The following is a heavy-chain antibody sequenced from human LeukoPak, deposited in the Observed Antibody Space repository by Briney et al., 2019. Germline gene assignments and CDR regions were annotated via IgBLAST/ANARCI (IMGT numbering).Heavy chain of an antibody. D-gene: IGHD3-3*01. V-gene: IGHV4-61*02. CDR3: ARDQTIYGIDP. CDR1: GGSISSGDYY. J-gene: IGHJ5*02. CDR2: IYTSGST. Sequence: PSQTLSLTCTVSGGSISSGDYYWSWIRQPAGKGLEWIGRIYTSGSTNYNPSLKSRVTISVDTSKNQFSLKLSSVTAADTAVYYCARDQTIYGIDPWGQGTLVTVSS.